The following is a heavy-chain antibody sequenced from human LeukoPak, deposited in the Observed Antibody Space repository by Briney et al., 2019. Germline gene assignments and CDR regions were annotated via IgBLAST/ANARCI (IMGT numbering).Heavy chain of an antibody. Sequence: ASVKVSCKASGYTFTGYYMHWVRQAPGQGLEWMGWINPKTGGTNYAQKFRGRVTMTRDTSISTAYMELSRVGSDDTAVYYCARNRYGDYTPDYWGQGTLVTVSS. J-gene: IGHJ4*02. CDR1: GYTFTGYY. V-gene: IGHV1-2*02. CDR3: ARNRYGDYTPDY. CDR2: INPKTGGT. D-gene: IGHD4-17*01.